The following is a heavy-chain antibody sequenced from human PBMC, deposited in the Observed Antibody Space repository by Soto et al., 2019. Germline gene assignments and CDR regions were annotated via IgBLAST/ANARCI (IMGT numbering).Heavy chain of an antibody. D-gene: IGHD2-15*01. V-gene: IGHV2-70*04. Sequence: SGPTLVNPTQTLTLTCTFSGFSLNTTGMRVSWIRQPPGKALEWLARIDWDDDTFYSTSLKTRLIISKDTSKNQVVLTMTNMDPVDTATYYCARTRFATDSTDFWGQGTLVTVSS. CDR3: ARTRFATDSTDF. CDR1: GFSLNTTGMR. CDR2: IDWDDDT. J-gene: IGHJ4*02.